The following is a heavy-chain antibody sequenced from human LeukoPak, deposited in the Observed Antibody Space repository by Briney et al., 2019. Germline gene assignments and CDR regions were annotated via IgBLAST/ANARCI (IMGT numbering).Heavy chain of an antibody. Sequence: WASVKVSCKASGYTFSDYYMHWVRQAPGQGLEWMGWINPNSGGTNYAQKFQGRVTMTRDTSISTAYMELSRLRSDDTAVYYCARDPYGTWYFDLWGRGTLVTVSS. J-gene: IGHJ2*01. V-gene: IGHV1-2*02. CDR3: ARDPYGTWYFDL. D-gene: IGHD3-10*01. CDR2: INPNSGGT. CDR1: GYTFSDYY.